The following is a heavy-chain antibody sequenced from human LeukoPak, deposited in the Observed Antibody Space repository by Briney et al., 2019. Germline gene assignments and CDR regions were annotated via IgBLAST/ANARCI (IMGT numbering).Heavy chain of an antibody. D-gene: IGHD3-10*01. Sequence: PGGSLRLSCVASGFTVSSKYMTWVRQAPGKGLEWVSSVTSGGTTYYAGSVKGRFTISRDNSKNTVYLQMNSLRDEDTALYYCAKENSGSYSPVYFWGQGTLVTVSS. J-gene: IGHJ4*02. CDR2: VTSGGTT. V-gene: IGHV3-53*01. CDR3: AKENSGSYSPVYF. CDR1: GFTVSSKY.